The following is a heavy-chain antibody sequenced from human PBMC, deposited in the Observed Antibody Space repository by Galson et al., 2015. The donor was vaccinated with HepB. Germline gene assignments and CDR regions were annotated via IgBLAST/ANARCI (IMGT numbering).Heavy chain of an antibody. J-gene: IGHJ4*02. Sequence: QSGAEVKKPGESLKISCKGSGYSFTSYWIGWVRQMPGKGLEWMGIIYPGDSDTRYSPSFQGQVTISADKSISTAYLQWSSLKASDTAMYYCARHHYYDSSGYYYVPFDYWGQGTLVTVSS. CDR3: ARHHYYDSSGYYYVPFDY. CDR1: GYSFTSYW. D-gene: IGHD3-22*01. CDR2: IYPGDSDT. V-gene: IGHV5-51*01.